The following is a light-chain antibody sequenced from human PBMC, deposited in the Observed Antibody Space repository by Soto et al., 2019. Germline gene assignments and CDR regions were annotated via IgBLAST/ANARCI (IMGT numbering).Light chain of an antibody. V-gene: IGLV2-23*01. CDR3: CSYAGTNTVV. Sequence: QSVLTQPASVSGSPGQSITISCTGTSSDVGNYNLVSWYQQNPGTAPRLLIYEGTKRPPGVSSRFSGSKSGNTASLTISGLQTEDEADYYCCSYAGTNTVVFGGGTKLTVL. CDR2: EGT. CDR1: SSDVGNYNL. J-gene: IGLJ2*01.